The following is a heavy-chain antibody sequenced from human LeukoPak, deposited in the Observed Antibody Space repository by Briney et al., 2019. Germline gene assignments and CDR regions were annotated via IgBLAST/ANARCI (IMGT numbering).Heavy chain of an antibody. CDR2: IYYIGST. J-gene: IGHJ4*02. D-gene: IGHD4-11*01. CDR1: VGSISNYY. Sequence: SETLSLTCTVSVGSISNYYWSWVRQPPGEGLEWIGCIYYIGSTNYNPSLKSRVTISPDTSKNQFSLELSSVTAADTAVYYCARHGGAYSFDYWGQGTLVTVSS. CDR3: ARHGGAYSFDY. V-gene: IGHV4-59*08.